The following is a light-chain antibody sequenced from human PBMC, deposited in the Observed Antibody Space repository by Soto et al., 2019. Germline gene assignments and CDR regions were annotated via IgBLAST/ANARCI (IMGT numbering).Light chain of an antibody. J-gene: IGLJ3*02. CDR1: SSNIGINF. CDR3: ATWDDSMIRPV. Sequence: QSVLTQPPSASGAPGQRVTISCSGSSSNIGINFVYWYQQFPGTAPKLLMSMNDQRPSGVPDRFSGSKSGTSAPLAISGLRSEDEADYICATWDDSMIRPVFGGGTKLTVL. CDR2: MND. V-gene: IGLV1-47*01.